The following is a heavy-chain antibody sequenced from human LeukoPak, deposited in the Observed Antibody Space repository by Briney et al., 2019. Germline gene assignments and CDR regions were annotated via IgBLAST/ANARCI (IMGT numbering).Heavy chain of an antibody. CDR1: GFTFSSYA. J-gene: IGHJ4*02. V-gene: IGHV3-30*01. Sequence: GGSLRLSCAASGFTFSSYAMHWVRQAPGKGLEWVAVISYDGSNKYYADSVKGRFTISRDNSKNTLYLQMNSLRAEDTAVYYCAKVDQLDYWGQGTLVTVSS. CDR2: ISYDGSNK. D-gene: IGHD3-9*01. CDR3: AKVDQLDY.